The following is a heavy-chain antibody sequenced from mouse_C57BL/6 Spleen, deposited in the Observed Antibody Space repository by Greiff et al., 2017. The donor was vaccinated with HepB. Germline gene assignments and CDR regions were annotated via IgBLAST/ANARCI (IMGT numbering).Heavy chain of an antibody. CDR2: IYPGDGDT. Sequence: QVQLKESGPELVKPGASVKISCKASGYAFSSSWMNWVKQRPGKGLEWIGRIYPGDGDTNYNGKFKGKATLTADKSSSTAYMQLSSLTSEDSAVYFCARSGANWDVHDYWGQGTTLTVSS. CDR3: ARSGANWDVHDY. D-gene: IGHD4-1*01. CDR1: GYAFSSSW. J-gene: IGHJ2*01. V-gene: IGHV1-82*01.